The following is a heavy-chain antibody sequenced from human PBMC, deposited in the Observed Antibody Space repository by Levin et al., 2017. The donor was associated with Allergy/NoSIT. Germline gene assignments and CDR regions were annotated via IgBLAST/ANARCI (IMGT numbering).Heavy chain of an antibody. J-gene: IGHJ4*02. D-gene: IGHD3-10*01. V-gene: IGHV4-59*01. CDR1: GDSISSYY. Sequence: SETLSLTCTVSGDSISSYYWSWIRQPPGMGLEWIGYVYSSGSTSYNPSLKSRLTISVDTSKNQFSLNLSSVTAADTAVYYCARLARYYYGPDYWGQGTLVTVTS. CDR2: VYSSGST. CDR3: ARLARYYYGPDY.